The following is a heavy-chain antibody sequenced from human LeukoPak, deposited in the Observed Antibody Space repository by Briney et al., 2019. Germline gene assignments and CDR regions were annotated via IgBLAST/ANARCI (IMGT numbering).Heavy chain of an antibody. CDR2: ISYDGSNK. D-gene: IGHD2-15*01. J-gene: IGHJ6*03. CDR3: AKDGNEVVAATHYYYYMDV. V-gene: IGHV3-30*18. CDR1: GFTFSSYD. Sequence: PGGSLRLSCAASGFTFSSYDMHWVRQAPGKGLEWVAVISYDGSNKYYADSVKGRFTISRDNSKNTLYLQMNSLRAEDTAVYYCAKDGNEVVAATHYYYYMDVWGKGTTVTISS.